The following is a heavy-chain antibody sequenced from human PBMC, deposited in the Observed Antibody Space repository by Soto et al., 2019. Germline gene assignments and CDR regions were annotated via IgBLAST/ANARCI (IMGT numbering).Heavy chain of an antibody. CDR3: AKDRELLWFGEHAGNAFDI. CDR1: GFTFSSYA. J-gene: IGHJ3*02. CDR2: ISGSGGST. D-gene: IGHD3-10*01. Sequence: EVQLLESGGGLVQPGGSLRLSCAASGFTFSSYAMSWVRQAPGKGLEWVSAISGSGGSTYYADSVKGRFTISRDNSKNTLYLQMISLRAEDTAVYYCAKDRELLWFGEHAGNAFDIWGQGTLVTVSS. V-gene: IGHV3-23*01.